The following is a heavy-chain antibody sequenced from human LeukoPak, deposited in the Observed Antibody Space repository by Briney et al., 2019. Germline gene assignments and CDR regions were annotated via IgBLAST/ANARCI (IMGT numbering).Heavy chain of an antibody. CDR2: ISYDGSNK. D-gene: IGHD4-17*01. V-gene: IGHV3-30-3*01. Sequence: GGSLRLSCAASGFTFSSYAMHWVRQAPGKGLEWVAVISYDGSNKYYADSVKGRFTISRDNSKNTLYLQMNSLRAEDTAVYYCARGLRWRTTVTTHDYYYGIDVWGQGTRSPSP. J-gene: IGHJ6*02. CDR3: ARGLRWRTTVTTHDYYYGIDV. CDR1: GFTFSSYA.